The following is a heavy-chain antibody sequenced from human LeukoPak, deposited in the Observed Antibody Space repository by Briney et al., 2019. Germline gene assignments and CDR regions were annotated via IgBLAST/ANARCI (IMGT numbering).Heavy chain of an antibody. V-gene: IGHV4-4*07. CDR1: GGSISSYY. Sequence: LETLSLTCTVSGGSISSYYWSWIRQPAGKGLEWIGHIYTSDTSNYNPFLKSRVTMSVDTSKNQFSLKLSSVTAADTAVYYCASTHSGSYHPTFDYWGQGTLVTVSS. CDR3: ASTHSGSYHPTFDY. D-gene: IGHD1-26*01. J-gene: IGHJ4*02. CDR2: IYTSDTS.